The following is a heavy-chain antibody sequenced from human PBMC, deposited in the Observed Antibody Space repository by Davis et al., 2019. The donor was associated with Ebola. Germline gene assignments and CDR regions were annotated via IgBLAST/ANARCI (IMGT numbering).Heavy chain of an antibody. CDR1: GFTFSSYS. CDR2: ISSSSSYI. Sequence: GESPNIPCAAPGFTFSSYSMNWVRPAPGKGLEWVSSISSSSSYIYYADSVKGRFTISRDNANNSLYLQMNSLRAEDTAVYYCARDYGVGGSYSTYYYYDGMDVWGKGTTVTVSS. J-gene: IGHJ6*04. D-gene: IGHD1-26*01. CDR3: ARDYGVGGSYSTYYYYDGMDV. V-gene: IGHV3-21*01.